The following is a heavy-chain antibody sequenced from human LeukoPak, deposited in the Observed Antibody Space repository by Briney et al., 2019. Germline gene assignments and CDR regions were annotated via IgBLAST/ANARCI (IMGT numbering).Heavy chain of an antibody. CDR3: ARGDNGGTIFDY. Sequence: GGSLRLSCAASGFSFSRNWMSWVRQAPGKGLERVANINQDGSEKYYVDSVKGRFTVSRDNAKNSVYLHLNSLRAEDTAVYYCARGDNGGTIFDYWGQGTLV. CDR2: INQDGSEK. J-gene: IGHJ4*02. V-gene: IGHV3-7*01. D-gene: IGHD2-8*01. CDR1: GFSFSRNW.